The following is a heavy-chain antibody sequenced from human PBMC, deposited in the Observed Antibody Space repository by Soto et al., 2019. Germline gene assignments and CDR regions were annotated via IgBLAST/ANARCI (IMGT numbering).Heavy chain of an antibody. CDR2: IIPIFGTV. J-gene: IGHJ2*01. CDR1: GGTFSNYP. Sequence: QVQLVQSGAEVKKPGSSVKVSCKASGGTFSNYPISWVRQAPGQGLEWMGGIIPIFGTVNYAQKFQGRVTITADESTSTAYMELRSVRSEDTAVYYCARGNHRWLQLWYFDLWGRGTLVTVSS. V-gene: IGHV1-69*12. D-gene: IGHD5-12*01. CDR3: ARGNHRWLQLWYFDL.